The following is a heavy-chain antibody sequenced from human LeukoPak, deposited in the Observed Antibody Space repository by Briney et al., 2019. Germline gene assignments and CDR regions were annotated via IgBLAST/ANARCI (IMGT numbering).Heavy chain of an antibody. J-gene: IGHJ4*02. V-gene: IGHV3-11*04. CDR1: AFTFSDYY. CDR2: ISSSGSTI. CDR3: ARKPGAVDY. Sequence: GGSLRLSCAGSAFTFSDYYMSWIRQAPGKGLEWISYISSSGSTIYYADSAKGRFTISRDNAKNSLYLQMNNLRAEDTAVYYCARKPGAVDYWGQGTLVTVSS. D-gene: IGHD3-10*01.